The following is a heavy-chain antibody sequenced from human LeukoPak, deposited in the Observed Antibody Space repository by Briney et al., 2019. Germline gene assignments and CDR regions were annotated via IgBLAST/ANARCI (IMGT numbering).Heavy chain of an antibody. CDR3: ARGGVVVTYYYDSSGYYS. J-gene: IGHJ4*02. D-gene: IGHD3-22*01. V-gene: IGHV4-4*07. CDR1: GGSISSYY. Sequence: SETLSLTCTVSGGSISSYYWSRIRQPAGKGLEWIGRIYTSGSTNYNPSLKSRVTMSVDTSKNQFSLKLSSVTAADTAVYYCARGGVVVTYYYDSSGYYSWGQGTLVTVSS. CDR2: IYTSGST.